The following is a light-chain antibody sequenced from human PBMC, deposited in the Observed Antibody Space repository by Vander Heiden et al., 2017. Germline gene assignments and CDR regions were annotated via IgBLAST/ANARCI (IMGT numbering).Light chain of an antibody. Sequence: VLTQPPPPPGTPGQRVTIPCSGSSSNIGSNTVNWYQQLPGTAPKLLIYSNNQRPSGVPDRFSGSKSGTSASLAISGLQSEDEADYDCAAWDDSLNGWVFGGGTKLTVL. CDR3: AAWDDSLNGWV. CDR2: SNN. J-gene: IGLJ3*02. CDR1: SSNIGSNT. V-gene: IGLV1-44*01.